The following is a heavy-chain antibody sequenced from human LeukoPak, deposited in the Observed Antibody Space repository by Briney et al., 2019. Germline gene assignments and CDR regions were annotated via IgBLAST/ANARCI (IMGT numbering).Heavy chain of an antibody. D-gene: IGHD5-12*01. J-gene: IGHJ4*02. Sequence: SETLSLTCTVSGGSISSSSYYWGWLRQPPGKGLEWIGSVFYSGTTYFNPSFNSRLTISIDTSKNQFSLKLRSVTAADTAVYYCARSVRRGFNFDYWGQGTLVIVSS. V-gene: IGHV4-39*01. CDR2: VFYSGTT. CDR1: GGSISSSSYY. CDR3: ARSVRRGFNFDY.